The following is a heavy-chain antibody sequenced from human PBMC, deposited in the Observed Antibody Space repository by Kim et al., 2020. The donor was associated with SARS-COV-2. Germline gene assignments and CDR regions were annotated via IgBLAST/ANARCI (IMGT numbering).Heavy chain of an antibody. CDR1: GFTFSNAW. V-gene: IGHV3-15*01. J-gene: IGHJ6*02. D-gene: IGHD2-2*01. CDR3: TTAPVPAASSYYYYYGMDV. Sequence: GGSLRLSCAASGFTFSNAWMSWVRQAPGKGLEWVGRIKSKTDGGTTDYAAPVKGRFTISRDDSKNTLYLQMNSLKTEDTAVYYCTTAPVPAASSYYYYYGMDVWGQGTTVTVSS. CDR2: IKSKTDGGTT.